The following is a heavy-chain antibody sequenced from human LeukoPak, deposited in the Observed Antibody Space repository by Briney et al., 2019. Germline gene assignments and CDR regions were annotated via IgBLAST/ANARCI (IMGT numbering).Heavy chain of an antibody. CDR3: ARNFGFLDAFDI. J-gene: IGHJ3*02. CDR2: IYPGDSDT. D-gene: IGHD3-16*01. Sequence: GESLKISCRASGYSFTTYWIGWVRRMPGKGLEWMGIIYPGDSDTRYSPSFQGQVTISADKSISTAYLQWSSLKASDTAMYYCARNFGFLDAFDIWGQGTLVTVSS. V-gene: IGHV5-51*01. CDR1: GYSFTTYW.